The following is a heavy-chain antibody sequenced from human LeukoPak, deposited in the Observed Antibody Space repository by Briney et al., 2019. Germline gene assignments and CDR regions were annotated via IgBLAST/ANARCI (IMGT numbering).Heavy chain of an antibody. D-gene: IGHD1-26*01. CDR1: GYTFTSYY. CDR2: INPSGGST. Sequence: WASVKVSCKASGYTFTSYYTHWVRQAPGQGLEWMGIINPSGGSTSYAQKFQGRVTMTRDTSTSTAYMELSSLRSEDTAVYYCAREVSPSSGSYYPDDYWGQGTLVTVSS. V-gene: IGHV1-46*01. J-gene: IGHJ4*02. CDR3: AREVSPSSGSYYPDDY.